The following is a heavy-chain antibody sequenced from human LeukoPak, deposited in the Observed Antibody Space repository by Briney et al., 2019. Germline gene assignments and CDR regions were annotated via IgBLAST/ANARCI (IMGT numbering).Heavy chain of an antibody. D-gene: IGHD3-10*01. CDR1: GFTLSSYE. V-gene: IGHV3-48*03. J-gene: IGHJ6*03. CDR3: ASLGLWFGEFPRDYYYYYMDV. Sequence: PGGSLRLSCAASGFTLSSYEMNWVRQAPGKGVEWVSYISSSGSTIYYADSVKGRFTISRDNAKNSLYLQMNSLRAEDTAVYYCASLGLWFGEFPRDYYYYYMDVWGKGTTVTVSS. CDR2: ISSSGSTI.